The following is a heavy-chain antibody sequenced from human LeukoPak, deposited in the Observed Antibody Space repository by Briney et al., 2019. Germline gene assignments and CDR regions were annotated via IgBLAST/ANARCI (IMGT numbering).Heavy chain of an antibody. CDR1: GDSISSYSR. V-gene: IGHV4-4*02. Sequence: SETLSLTCAVSGDSISSYSRWNWVRQPPGKGLEWIGEIYHSETTNYNPSLKSRVTMSLDKSKKQFSLKLSSVTAADTAVYYCARNPSGSSSRWFDAWGQGTLVTVSS. CDR3: ARNPSGSSSRWFDA. J-gene: IGHJ5*02. CDR2: IYHSETT. D-gene: IGHD1-26*01.